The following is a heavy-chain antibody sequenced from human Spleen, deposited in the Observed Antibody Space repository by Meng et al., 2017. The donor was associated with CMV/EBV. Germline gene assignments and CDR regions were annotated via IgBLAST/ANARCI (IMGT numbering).Heavy chain of an antibody. CDR3: ARDSGGYPGDY. CDR2: ISTSGSTM. V-gene: IGHV3-48*03. J-gene: IGHJ4*02. D-gene: IGHD5-12*01. Sequence: GGSLRLSCAASGFTFSNYEMNWVRQAPGQGLEWVSYISTSGSTMYYADSVKGRFTISRDNSENTLFLQMNSLRAEDTAVYYCARDSGGYPGDYWGQGTLVTVSS. CDR1: GFTFSNYE.